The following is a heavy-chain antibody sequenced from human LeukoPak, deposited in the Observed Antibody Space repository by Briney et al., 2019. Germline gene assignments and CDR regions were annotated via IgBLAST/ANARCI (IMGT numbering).Heavy chain of an antibody. CDR3: ARGEDCSSTSCQKQYGMDV. Sequence: ASVKVSCKASGYTFTSYGISWVRQAPGQGLEWMGWISAYSGNTNYAQKLQGRVTMTTDTSTSTAYMELRSLRSDDTAVYYCARGEDCSSTSCQKQYGMDVWGQGTTVTVSS. D-gene: IGHD2-2*01. V-gene: IGHV1-18*01. CDR1: GYTFTSYG. CDR2: ISAYSGNT. J-gene: IGHJ6*02.